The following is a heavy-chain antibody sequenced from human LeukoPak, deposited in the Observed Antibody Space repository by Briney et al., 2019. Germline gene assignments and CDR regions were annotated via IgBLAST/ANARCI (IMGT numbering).Heavy chain of an antibody. V-gene: IGHV4-61*02. J-gene: IGHJ4*02. Sequence: SQTLSLTCTVSGGSISSGSYYWSWIRQPAGRGLKWIGRIYTSGSTNYNPSLKSRVTISVDTSKNQFSLKLSSVTAADTAVYYCARESGYSYSFWFDYWGQGTLVTVSS. CDR1: GGSISSGSYY. CDR3: ARESGYSYSFWFDY. CDR2: IYTSGST. D-gene: IGHD5-18*01.